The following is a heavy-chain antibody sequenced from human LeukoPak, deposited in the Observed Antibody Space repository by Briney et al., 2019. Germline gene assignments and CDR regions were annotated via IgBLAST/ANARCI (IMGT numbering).Heavy chain of an antibody. D-gene: IGHD2-2*01. J-gene: IGHJ4*02. CDR3: ARRVPYCSSTNCHHFDY. Sequence: SETLSLTCTVSGGSVSSGSYYWDWIRQPPGKGLEWIGSIYYYSGSTYYNPSLKSRVTISVDTSKSQVSLKLTSVTAADTAVYYCARRVPYCSSTNCHHFDYWGQGTLVTVSS. CDR1: GGSVSSGSYY. CDR2: IYYYSGST. V-gene: IGHV4-39*01.